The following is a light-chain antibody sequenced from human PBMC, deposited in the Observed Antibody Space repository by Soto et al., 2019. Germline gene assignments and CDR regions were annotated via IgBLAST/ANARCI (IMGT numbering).Light chain of an antibody. Sequence: QSALTQPRSVSGSPGQSVTISCAGTSNDVGAYNYVSWYQQHPGKAPKLIIYAVIKRPSGVPDRFSGSKSGNTDSLTISGLQTEDEADYYCCSYAASFWVFGGGTKSPS. CDR3: CSYAASFWV. CDR2: AVI. V-gene: IGLV2-11*01. CDR1: SNDVGAYNY. J-gene: IGLJ3*02.